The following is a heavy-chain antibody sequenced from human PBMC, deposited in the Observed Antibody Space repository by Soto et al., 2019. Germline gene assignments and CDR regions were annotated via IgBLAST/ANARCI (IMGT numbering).Heavy chain of an antibody. CDR2: ISYDGSNK. J-gene: IGHJ6*02. CDR3: ARDEGHYFTNGVCYYYYGMDV. Sequence: QVQLVESGGGVVQPGRSLRLSCAASGFTFSSYAMHWVRQAPGKGLEWVAVISYDGSNKHYADSVKGRFTISRDNSKNTLYLQMNSLRAEDTAVYYCARDEGHYFTNGVCYYYYGMDVWGQGTTVTVSS. V-gene: IGHV3-30-3*01. D-gene: IGHD2-8*01. CDR1: GFTFSSYA.